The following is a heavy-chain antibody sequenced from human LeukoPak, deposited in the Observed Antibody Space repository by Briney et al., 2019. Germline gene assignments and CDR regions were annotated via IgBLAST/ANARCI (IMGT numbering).Heavy chain of an antibody. D-gene: IGHD7-27*01. CDR1: GDSIISSNW. CDR2: IYHSGST. V-gene: IGHV4-4*02. J-gene: IGHJ6*02. CDR3: ARRDWGYYYGMDV. Sequence: SETLSLTCAVSGDSIISSNWWSWVRQPPGKGLEWIGEIYHSGSTNYNPSLKSRVTISLDTSKNQFSLKLSSVTAADTAVYYCARRDWGYYYGMDVWGQGTTVTVSS.